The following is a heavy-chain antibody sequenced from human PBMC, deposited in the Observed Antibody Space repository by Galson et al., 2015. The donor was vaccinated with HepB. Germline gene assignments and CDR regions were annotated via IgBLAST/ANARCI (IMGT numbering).Heavy chain of an antibody. CDR2: IIPIFGTA. V-gene: IGHV1-69*13. CDR1: GGTFSSYA. D-gene: IGHD3-22*01. CDR3: ASARYYYDSSGYYL. J-gene: IGHJ5*02. Sequence: SVKVSCKASGGTFSSYAISWVRQAPGQGLEWMGGIIPIFGTANYAQKFQGRVTITADESTSTAYMELSSLRSEDTAVYYCASARYYYDSSGYYLWGQGTLVTVSS.